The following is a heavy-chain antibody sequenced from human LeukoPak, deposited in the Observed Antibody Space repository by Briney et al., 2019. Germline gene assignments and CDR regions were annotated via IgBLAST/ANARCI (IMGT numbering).Heavy chain of an antibody. D-gene: IGHD3-3*01. CDR1: GFTFSTHA. J-gene: IGHJ4*02. V-gene: IGHV3-23*01. Sequence: PGGSLRLSCVVSGFTFSTHAMTWVRQAPGKGLERVSDISGPGGTTYYAASVKGRSTISRDNSKNTLYLQMGSLRAEDMAVYYCARPYYDIWSSYVYWGQGTLVTVSS. CDR2: ISGPGGTT. CDR3: ARPYYDIWSSYVY.